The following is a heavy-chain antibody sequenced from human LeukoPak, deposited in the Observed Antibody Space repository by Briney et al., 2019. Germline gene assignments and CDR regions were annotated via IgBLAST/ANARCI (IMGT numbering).Heavy chain of an antibody. V-gene: IGHV4-30-4*08. J-gene: IGHJ6*03. D-gene: IGHD3-10*01. CDR2: IYYSGST. Sequence: PSQTLSLTCTVSGGSISSGDYYWSWIRQPPGKGLEWIGYIYYSGSTYYNPSLKSRVTISVDTSKNQFSLKLSSVTAADTAVYYCARDLRRAFRPTSKNYYYYMDVWGKGTTVTVSS. CDR1: GGSISSGDYY. CDR3: ARDLRRAFRPTSKNYYYYMDV.